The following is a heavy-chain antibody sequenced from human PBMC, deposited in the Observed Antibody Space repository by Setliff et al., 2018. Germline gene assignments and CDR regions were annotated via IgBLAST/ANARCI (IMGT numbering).Heavy chain of an antibody. Sequence: KASETLSLTCTVSGGSISSGDYYWSWIRQPPGKGLEFDGYIYYSGSTYYNPSLKSRVTISIDTSKNQFSLKVNSVTAADTAVYYCASAPLLYSDSSGLSGTFDIWGQGTMVTVSS. CDR3: ASAPLLYSDSSGLSGTFDI. V-gene: IGHV4-30-4*08. J-gene: IGHJ3*02. CDR1: GGSISSGDYY. CDR2: IYYSGST. D-gene: IGHD3-22*01.